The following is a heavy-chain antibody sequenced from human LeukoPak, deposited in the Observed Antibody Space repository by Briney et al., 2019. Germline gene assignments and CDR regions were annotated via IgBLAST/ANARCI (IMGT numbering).Heavy chain of an antibody. J-gene: IGHJ4*02. CDR1: GFTLSDYG. Sequence: PGGSLRLSCAASGFTLSDYGMHWVRQAPGKGLEWVTVISNEGRDQYYADSVKGRFTISRDNSENTLSLQMNSLRADDPAVYYCTKEGGPMLAPTERYSLDHWGRGTLVTVSS. D-gene: IGHD2-15*01. CDR2: ISNEGRDQ. V-gene: IGHV3-30*18. CDR3: TKEGGPMLAPTERYSLDH.